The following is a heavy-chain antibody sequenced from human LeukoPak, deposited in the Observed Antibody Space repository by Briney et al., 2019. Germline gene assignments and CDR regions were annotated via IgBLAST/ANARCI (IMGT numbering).Heavy chain of an antibody. J-gene: IGHJ4*02. V-gene: IGHV1-2*02. CDR3: ASPLRGHYDSSGYYDY. CDR2: INPNSGGT. D-gene: IGHD3-22*01. CDR1: GYTFTGYY. Sequence: ASVKVSCKASGYTFTGYYMHWVRQAPGQGLEWMGWINPNSGGTNYAQKFQVRVTMTRDTSISTAYMELSRLRSDDTAVYYCASPLRGHYDSSGYYDYWGQGTLVTVSS.